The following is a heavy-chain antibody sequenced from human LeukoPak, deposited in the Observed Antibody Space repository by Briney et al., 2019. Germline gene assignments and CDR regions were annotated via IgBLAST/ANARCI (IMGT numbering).Heavy chain of an antibody. CDR2: IYYSGGT. J-gene: IGHJ3*02. D-gene: IGHD6-6*01. CDR1: GGSISSYY. V-gene: IGHV4-59*12. CDR3: ARAVNIAARPDI. Sequence: SETLSLTCTVSGGSISSYYWSWIRQPPGKGLEWIGYIYYSGGTNYNPSLKSRVTISVDTSKNQFSLKLRSVTAADTAVYYCARAVNIAARPDIWGQGTMVTVSS.